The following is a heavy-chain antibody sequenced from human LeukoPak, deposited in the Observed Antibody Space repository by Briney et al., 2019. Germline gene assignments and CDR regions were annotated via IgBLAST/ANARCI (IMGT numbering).Heavy chain of an antibody. D-gene: IGHD2-2*01. V-gene: IGHV4-34*01. CDR3: ARGQVPAARGYNWFDP. J-gene: IGHJ5*02. CDR1: GWSFNDYY. CDR2: INARGDT. Sequence: SETLCLTCAVYGWSFNDYYWNWIRQPPGKGLEWIGEINARGDTNHNPSLKSRVTISVDTSKKQFSLRLTSMIAADTALYYCARGQVPAARGYNWFDPWGQGTLVTVSS.